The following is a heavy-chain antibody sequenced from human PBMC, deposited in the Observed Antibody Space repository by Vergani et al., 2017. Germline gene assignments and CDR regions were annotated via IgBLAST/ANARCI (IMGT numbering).Heavy chain of an antibody. CDR3: ARETTVVTRGFDY. CDR1: GGSISSGDYY. V-gene: IGHV4-30-4*01. CDR2: IYYSGST. J-gene: IGHJ4*02. Sequence: QVQLQESGPGLVKPSQTLSLTCTVSGGSISSGDYYWSWIRQPPGKGLEWIGYIYYSGSTYYNPSLKSRVTISVDTSKNQFALKLSSVTAADTAVYYCARETTVVTRGFDYWGQGTLVTVSS. D-gene: IGHD4-23*01.